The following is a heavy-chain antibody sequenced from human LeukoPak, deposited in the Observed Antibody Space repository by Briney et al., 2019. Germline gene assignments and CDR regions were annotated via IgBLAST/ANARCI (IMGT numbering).Heavy chain of an antibody. J-gene: IGHJ4*02. CDR2: ISYDGSNK. D-gene: IGHD3-22*01. Sequence: KPGGSLRLSCAASGFTFSSYAMHWVRQAPGKGLEWVAVISYDGSNKYYADSVKGRFTLSRDNSKNTLYLQMNSLRAEDTAVYYCARGHSRSEVRAFDYWGQGTLVTVSS. CDR1: GFTFSSYA. CDR3: ARGHSRSEVRAFDY. V-gene: IGHV3-30*04.